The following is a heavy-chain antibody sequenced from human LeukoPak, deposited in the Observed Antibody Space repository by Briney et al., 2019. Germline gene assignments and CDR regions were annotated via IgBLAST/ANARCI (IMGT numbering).Heavy chain of an antibody. Sequence: GGSLRLSCAASGFAFSTFAMGWVRQAPGKGLEWVTSTSGNGVKRYYAGFVRGRFTISRDNFKNTLYLQMSSLRAEDTAIYYCAKDLAYSFDYWGQGILVTVSS. V-gene: IGHV3-23*01. J-gene: IGHJ4*02. CDR3: AKDLAYSFDY. D-gene: IGHD2-15*01. CDR2: TSGNGVKR. CDR1: GFAFSTFA.